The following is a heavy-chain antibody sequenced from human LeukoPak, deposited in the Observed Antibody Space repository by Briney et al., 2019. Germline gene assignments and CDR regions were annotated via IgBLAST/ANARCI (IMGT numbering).Heavy chain of an antibody. D-gene: IGHD3-10*01. CDR3: ARLLWPDGVYDY. CDR2: IIPIFGTA. CDR1: GGTFSSYA. J-gene: IGHJ4*02. Sequence: GASVKVSCKASGGTFSSYAISWVRQAPGQGLEWMGGIIPIFGTANYAQKFQGRVTITTDESTSTAYMELSSLRSEDTAVYYCARLLWPDGVYDYWGQGTLVTVSS. V-gene: IGHV1-69*05.